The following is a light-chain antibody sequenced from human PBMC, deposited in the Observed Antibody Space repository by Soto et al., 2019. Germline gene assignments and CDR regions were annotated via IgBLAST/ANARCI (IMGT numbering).Light chain of an antibody. V-gene: IGKV1-12*01. CDR2: SAS. CDR1: QDIDRW. CDR3: QRTKSFPPYT. Sequence: DIQMTQSPSSVSASVGDRVTITCRASQDIDRWLAWYQQKPGKAPKVLIYSASTLQSGVPSRFSGSGSGTDFTLTITSLQPEDFATYFCQRTKSFPPYTFGQGTKLEIK. J-gene: IGKJ2*01.